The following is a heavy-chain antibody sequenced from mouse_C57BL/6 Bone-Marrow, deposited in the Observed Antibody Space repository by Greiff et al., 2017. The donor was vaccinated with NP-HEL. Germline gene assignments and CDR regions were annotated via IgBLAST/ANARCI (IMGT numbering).Heavy chain of an antibody. V-gene: IGHV1-52*01. J-gene: IGHJ2*01. CDR3: ARQITTVVATRYFDY. D-gene: IGHD1-1*01. CDR2: IDPSDSET. Sequence: VQLQQPGAELVRPGSSVKLSCKASGYTFTSYWMHWVKQRPIQGLEWIGNIDPSDSETHYNQKFKDKATLTVDKSSSTAYMQLSSLTSEDSAVYYGARQITTVVATRYFDYWGQGTTLTVSS. CDR1: GYTFTSYW.